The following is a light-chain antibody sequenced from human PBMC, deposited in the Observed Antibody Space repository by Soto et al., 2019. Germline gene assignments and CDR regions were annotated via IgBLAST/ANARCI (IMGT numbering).Light chain of an antibody. Sequence: EIVMTQSPDTLSVSPGERATLSCRASQSISSKLAWYQQKPGQAPRLLILDASTRATGIPARFSGSGSGTEFTLTISSLQSEDFAVYYCKQYNSWTAISFGQGTRLEIK. V-gene: IGKV3-15*01. CDR1: QSISSK. CDR2: DAS. CDR3: KQYNSWTAIS. J-gene: IGKJ5*01.